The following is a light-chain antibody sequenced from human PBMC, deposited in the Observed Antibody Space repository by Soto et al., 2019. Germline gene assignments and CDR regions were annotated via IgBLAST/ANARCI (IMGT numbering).Light chain of an antibody. J-gene: IGKJ5*01. V-gene: IGKV1-33*01. Sequence: DIQMTQSPSSISASVGDRVTITCRASQNINNYLNWYQQKPGRAPKLLIYDASNLETGVPSRFSGSGSGTDFTFTISSLQPEDIATYYCQQYDNLPITFGQGTRLEIK. CDR1: QNINNY. CDR3: QQYDNLPIT. CDR2: DAS.